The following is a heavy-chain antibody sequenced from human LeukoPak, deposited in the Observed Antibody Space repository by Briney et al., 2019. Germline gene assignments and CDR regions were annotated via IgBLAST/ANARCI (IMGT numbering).Heavy chain of an antibody. CDR3: ASTTTPNVGTYGSRSYYYFDY. V-gene: IGHV3-7*01. CDR1: GFTFSSYW. Sequence: GGSLRLSCAASGFTFSSYWMSWVRQAPGKGLEWVANIKQDGSEKYYVDSVKGRFTISRDNAKNSIYLKINSLSPDDTAVYYCASTTTPNVGTYGSRSYYYFDYWGQGTLVTVSS. D-gene: IGHD3-10*01. CDR2: IKQDGSEK. J-gene: IGHJ4*02.